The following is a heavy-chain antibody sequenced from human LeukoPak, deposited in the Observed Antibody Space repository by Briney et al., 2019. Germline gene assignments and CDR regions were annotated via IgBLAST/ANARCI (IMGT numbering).Heavy chain of an antibody. CDR1: GFTFSSFD. V-gene: IGHV3-13*01. D-gene: IGHD1-1*01. Sequence: SGGSLRLSCPASGFTFSSFDMHWVRHPTGEGLEWLSTSGTASDAYYPGSVEGRFTLSRDNAKNSLYLQMNSLTAGDTAVYYCARGPPRGKYYYMDVWGKGTTVTVSS. J-gene: IGHJ6*03. CDR3: ARGPPRGKYYYMDV. CDR2: SGTASDA.